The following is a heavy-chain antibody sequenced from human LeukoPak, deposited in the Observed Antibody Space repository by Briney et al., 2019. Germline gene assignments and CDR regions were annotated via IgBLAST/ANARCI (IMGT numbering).Heavy chain of an antibody. CDR1: GFTFSSYA. V-gene: IGHV3-30-3*01. J-gene: IGHJ5*02. CDR2: ISYDGSNK. Sequence: PGGSLRLSCAASGFTFSSYAMHWVRQAPGKGLEWVAVISYDGSNKYYADSVKGRFTISRDNSKNTLYLQMNSLRAEDTAVYYCARESSSGRSNWFDPWGQGTLVTVSS. CDR3: ARESSSGRSNWFDP. D-gene: IGHD6-19*01.